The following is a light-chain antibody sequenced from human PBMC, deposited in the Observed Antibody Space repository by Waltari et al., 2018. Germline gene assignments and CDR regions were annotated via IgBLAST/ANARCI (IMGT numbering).Light chain of an antibody. V-gene: IGLV6-57*03. J-gene: IGLJ3*02. CDR1: SGSIASNY. Sequence: NFMLTQPHSVSESPGKTVTISCTRSSGSIASNYVRWYQQRPGSAPTTVIYEDNQRPPGVPDRFSGSIDSSSNSASLTISGLKTEDEADYYCQSYDSSNQVFGGGTKLTVL. CDR2: EDN. CDR3: QSYDSSNQV.